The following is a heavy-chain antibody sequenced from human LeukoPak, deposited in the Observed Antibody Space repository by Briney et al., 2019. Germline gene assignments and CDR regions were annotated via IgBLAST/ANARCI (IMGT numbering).Heavy chain of an antibody. V-gene: IGHV4-4*07. Sequence: SETLSLTCTVSGGSISSYYWSWIRQPAGKGLEWIGRIYSSGSTNYNPSLKSRVTMSVDTPKNQFSLKLSSVTAADTAVYYYARDLGMAVALPFDPWGQGTLVTVSS. CDR1: GGSISSYY. CDR3: ARDLGMAVALPFDP. D-gene: IGHD6-19*01. CDR2: IYSSGST. J-gene: IGHJ5*02.